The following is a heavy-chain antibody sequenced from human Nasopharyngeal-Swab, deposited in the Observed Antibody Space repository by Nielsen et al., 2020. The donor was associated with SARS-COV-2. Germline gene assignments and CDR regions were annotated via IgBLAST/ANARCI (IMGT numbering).Heavy chain of an antibody. V-gene: IGHV3-23*01. CDR3: VKGPPAVIHYFDY. D-gene: IGHD2-21*01. J-gene: IGHJ4*02. CDR2: ISGSGEST. CDR1: GFTFSTYD. Sequence: GGSLRLSCAASGFTFSTYDMSWVRQAPGKGPEWVSGISGSGESTHYADSVKGRFTISRDNSKNTLYLQMNSLRAEDTAVYYCVKGPPAVIHYFDYWGQGTLVTVSS.